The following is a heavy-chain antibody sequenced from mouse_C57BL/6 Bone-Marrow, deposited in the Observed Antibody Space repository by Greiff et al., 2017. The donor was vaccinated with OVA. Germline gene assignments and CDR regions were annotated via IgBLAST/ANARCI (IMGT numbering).Heavy chain of an antibody. J-gene: IGHJ2*01. Sequence: VQLQQSGPELVKPGASVKMSCKASGYTFTDYNMHWVKQSHGKSLEWIGYINPNNGGTSYNQKFKGKATLTVNKSSSPAYMALRSLTSSDSAVYYCASYECSSSHYWGQGTTLTVAS. D-gene: IGHD1-1*01. V-gene: IGHV1-22*01. CDR1: GYTFTDYN. CDR3: ASYECSSSHY. CDR2: INPNNGGT.